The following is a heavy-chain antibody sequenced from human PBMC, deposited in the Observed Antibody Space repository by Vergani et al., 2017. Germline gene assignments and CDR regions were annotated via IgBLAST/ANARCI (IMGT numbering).Heavy chain of an antibody. CDR1: GYTFTDYF. Sequence: QVQLVQSGAEVKKPGASVKVSCKASGYTFTDYFMHWVRQAPGQGLEWMGWINPNSGGTNYAQKFQGRVTMTRDTSISTAYMELSNLRSDDTAGYYCARVGTSANHDYSDYWGQGTLVTVSS. CDR3: ARVGTSANHDYSDY. J-gene: IGHJ4*02. D-gene: IGHD1-14*01. V-gene: IGHV1-2*02. CDR2: INPNSGGT.